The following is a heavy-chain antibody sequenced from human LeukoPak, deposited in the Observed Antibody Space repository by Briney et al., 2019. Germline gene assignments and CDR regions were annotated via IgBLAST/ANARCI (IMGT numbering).Heavy chain of an antibody. CDR1: GFTFSDYY. J-gene: IGHJ3*02. CDR2: ISSSISYT. CDR3: ARVVSDLRYFDWFLDAFDI. Sequence: PGGSLRLSCAASGFTFSDYYMSWIRQAPGNGLGWVSYISSSISYTNYADSVKGRFTISRDKAKNSLYLQMNSLRAEDTAVYYCARVVSDLRYFDWFLDAFDIWGQGTMVTVSS. D-gene: IGHD3-9*01. V-gene: IGHV3-11*06.